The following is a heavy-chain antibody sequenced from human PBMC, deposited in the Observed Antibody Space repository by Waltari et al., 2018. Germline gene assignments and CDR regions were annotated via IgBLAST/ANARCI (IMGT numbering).Heavy chain of an antibody. CDR2: IYYSGST. D-gene: IGHD5-18*01. Sequence: QLQLQESGPGLVKPSETLSPPCTVSGGSFRSGGSSWARIRQPPGKGLEWIGSIYYSGSTYYNPSLKSRVTISVDTSKNQFSLKLSSVTAADTAVYYCASPTDTAMEYDYWGQGTLVTVSS. CDR3: ASPTDTAMEYDY. CDR1: GGSFRSGGSS. V-gene: IGHV4-39*01. J-gene: IGHJ4*02.